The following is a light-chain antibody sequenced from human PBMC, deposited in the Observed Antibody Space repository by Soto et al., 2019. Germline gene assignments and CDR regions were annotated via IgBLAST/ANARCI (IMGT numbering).Light chain of an antibody. CDR3: MQNTHRPKT. V-gene: IGKV2-30*01. Sequence: DVVMTHSPLSLPVTLGQPASISSRSSQSLVSSAGNAYLNWYHQRPGQSPRRLLYKVSKRDSGVPDRFSGSGSGTDFTLMISRVEAEDVGIYYCMQNTHRPKTFGGGTKVDI. CDR2: KVS. J-gene: IGKJ4*01. CDR1: QSLVSSAGNAY.